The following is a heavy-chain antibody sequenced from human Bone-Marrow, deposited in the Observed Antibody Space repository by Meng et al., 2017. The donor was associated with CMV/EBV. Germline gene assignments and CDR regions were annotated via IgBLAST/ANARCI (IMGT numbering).Heavy chain of an antibody. CDR1: GYTFTSYG. Sequence: ASVKVSCKASGYTFTSYGISWVRQAPGQGLEWMGWISAYNGNTNYAQKLQGRVTITTDESTSTAYMELSSLRSEDTAVYYCARGLGLEPARNWFDPWGQGTLVTVSS. CDR2: ISAYNGNT. V-gene: IGHV1-18*01. CDR3: ARGLGLEPARNWFDP. D-gene: IGHD1-1*01. J-gene: IGHJ5*02.